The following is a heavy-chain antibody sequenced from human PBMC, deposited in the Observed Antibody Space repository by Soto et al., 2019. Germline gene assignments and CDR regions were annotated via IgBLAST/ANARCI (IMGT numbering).Heavy chain of an antibody. CDR3: ARSSYYYDTSGYYYDAFDT. Sequence: GASVKVSCKASGYTFTSYGISWVRQAPEQGLEWMGWISAYNGNTNYAQKLQGRVTMTTDTSTSTAYMELRSLRSDDTAVYYCARSSYYYDTSGYYYDAFDTWGQATMVTLSS. CDR2: ISAYNGNT. CDR1: GYTFTSYG. V-gene: IGHV1-18*01. D-gene: IGHD3-22*01. J-gene: IGHJ3*02.